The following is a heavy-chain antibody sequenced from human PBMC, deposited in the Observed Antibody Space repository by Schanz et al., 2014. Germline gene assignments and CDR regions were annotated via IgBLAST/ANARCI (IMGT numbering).Heavy chain of an antibody. CDR1: GFPFSDYF. J-gene: IGHJ4*02. V-gene: IGHV3-11*01. D-gene: IGHD3-10*01. CDR2: IGNGGVTI. Sequence: VQLVESGGGLVKPGGFLRLSCTASGFPFSDYFMAWIRQPPGRGLEWVSYIGNGGVTIYYADSVKGRFTISRDNSKNSLYLQMNSLRAEDTAVYYCARIGGSVFDYWAQGTLVTDSS. CDR3: ARIGGSVFDY.